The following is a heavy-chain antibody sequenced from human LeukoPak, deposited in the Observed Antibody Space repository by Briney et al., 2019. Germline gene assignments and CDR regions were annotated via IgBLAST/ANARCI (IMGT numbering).Heavy chain of an antibody. CDR2: INHSGST. Sequence: GSLRLSCEASGFTFSSYAMGWVRQAPGKGLEWIGEINHSGSTNYNPSLKSRVTISVDTSKNQFSLKLSSVTAADTAVYYCARGVEMATTDYWGQGTLVTVSS. J-gene: IGHJ4*02. CDR1: GFTFSSYA. CDR3: ARGVEMATTDY. D-gene: IGHD5-24*01. V-gene: IGHV4-34*01.